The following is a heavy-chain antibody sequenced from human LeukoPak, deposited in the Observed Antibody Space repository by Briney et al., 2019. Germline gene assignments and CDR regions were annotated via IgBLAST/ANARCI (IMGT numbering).Heavy chain of an antibody. V-gene: IGHV1-2*06. Sequence: ASVNVSCKASGYTFTGYHMHWVRQAPGQGLEWMGRINPNSGDTNYAQKFQGRIAMTRDTSISTAFMELTRLRSDDTAVYYCARDYCSSTSCLFDYWGQGTLVTVSS. D-gene: IGHD2-2*01. CDR1: GYTFTGYH. CDR2: INPNSGDT. J-gene: IGHJ4*02. CDR3: ARDYCSSTSCLFDY.